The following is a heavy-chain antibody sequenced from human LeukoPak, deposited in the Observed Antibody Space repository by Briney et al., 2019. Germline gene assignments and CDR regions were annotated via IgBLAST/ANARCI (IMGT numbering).Heavy chain of an antibody. CDR3: ARHYNWNDPFDF. CDR1: GYTFTSYA. CDR2: ISAGNGNT. Sequence: ASVKVSCKASGYTFTSYAIHWVRQAPGHRPEWMGWISAGNGNTKYSQKFQGGVTITRDTSARTAYMELSSLRSEDTAVYYCARHYNWNDPFDFWGQGTLVTVSS. J-gene: IGHJ4*02. V-gene: IGHV1-3*01. D-gene: IGHD1-20*01.